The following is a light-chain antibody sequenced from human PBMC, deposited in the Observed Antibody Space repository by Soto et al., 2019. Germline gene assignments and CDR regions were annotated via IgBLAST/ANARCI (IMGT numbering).Light chain of an antibody. CDR1: QSVSSSY. CDR2: GAS. CDR3: QQYGSSPYT. Sequence: EIVLTQSPGTLSLSPGERATLSCRASQSVSSSYLAWYQQKPGQAPRLLIYGASSRATGIPDRFSGSGSGTDITLTLSRLEPEDFAVYYSQQYGSSPYTFGQGTKLEIK. J-gene: IGKJ2*01. V-gene: IGKV3-20*01.